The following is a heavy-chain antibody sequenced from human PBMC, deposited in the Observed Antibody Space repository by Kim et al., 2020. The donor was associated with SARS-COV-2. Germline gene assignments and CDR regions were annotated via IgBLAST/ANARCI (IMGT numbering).Heavy chain of an antibody. Sequence: GGSLRLSCAASGFTFSSYSMNWVRQAPGKGLEWVSYISGSSSTIYYADSVKGRFTISRENARNSLYLQMNSLRDEDTAVYYCARDRNYYDSSGYYNMVDYWGQGTLVTVST. CDR2: ISGSSSTI. D-gene: IGHD3-22*01. V-gene: IGHV3-48*02. CDR1: GFTFSSYS. CDR3: ARDRNYYDSSGYYNMVDY. J-gene: IGHJ4*02.